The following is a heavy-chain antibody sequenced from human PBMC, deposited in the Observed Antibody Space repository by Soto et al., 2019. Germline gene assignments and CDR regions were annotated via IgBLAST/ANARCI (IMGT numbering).Heavy chain of an antibody. CDR3: AKQIFGVVMGATIVPRYYFDY. Sequence: PGGSLRLSCAASGFTFSSYAMSWVRQAPGKGLEWVSAISGSGGSTYYADSVKGRFTISRDNSKNTLYLQMNSLRAEDTAVYYCAKQIFGVVMGATIVPRYYFDYWGQGTLVTVSS. CDR2: ISGSGGST. CDR1: GFTFSSYA. J-gene: IGHJ4*02. D-gene: IGHD3-3*01. V-gene: IGHV3-23*01.